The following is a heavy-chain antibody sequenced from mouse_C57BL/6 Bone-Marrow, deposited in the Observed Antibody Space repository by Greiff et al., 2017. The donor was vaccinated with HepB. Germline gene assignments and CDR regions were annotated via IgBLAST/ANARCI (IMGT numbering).Heavy chain of an antibody. CDR3: ARRGGPFSPRNVDY. D-gene: IGHD3-3*01. Sequence: VQGVESGAELARPGASVKLSCKASGYTFTSYGISWVKQRTGQGLEWIGEIYPRSGNTYYNEKFKGKATLTADKSSSTAYMELRSLTSEDSAVYSCARRGGPFSPRNVDYWGQGTTLTVSS. V-gene: IGHV1-81*01. CDR2: IYPRSGNT. J-gene: IGHJ2*01. CDR1: GYTFTSYG.